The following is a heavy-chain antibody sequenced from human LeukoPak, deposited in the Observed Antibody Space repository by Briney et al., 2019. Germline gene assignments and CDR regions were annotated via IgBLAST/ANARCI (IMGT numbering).Heavy chain of an antibody. Sequence: GGSLRLSCAASGFTFSSYGMYWVRQAPGKGLEGGSAISGSGGSTYYADSVKGRFTISRDNSKNTLYLQMNTLRADDTAVYYCAKDHGSSDWYYFDYWGQGTLVTVSS. D-gene: IGHD6-13*01. CDR2: ISGSGGST. CDR3: AKDHGSSDWYYFDY. CDR1: GFTFSSYG. J-gene: IGHJ4*02. V-gene: IGHV3-23*01.